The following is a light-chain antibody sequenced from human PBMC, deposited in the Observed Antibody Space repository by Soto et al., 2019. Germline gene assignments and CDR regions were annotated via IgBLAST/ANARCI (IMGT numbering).Light chain of an antibody. CDR2: GAS. CDR1: QSISDT. CDR3: QQYNNWPIT. V-gene: IGKV3-15*01. J-gene: IGKJ1*01. Sequence: EIVLTHSPATLSAXPGGRAHRSCRASQSISDTLAWYQQKPGQAPRLLIYGASTRATGIPARFSGSGSGTQFTLTISSLQSEDFAVYYCQQYNNWPITFGQGTKVDIK.